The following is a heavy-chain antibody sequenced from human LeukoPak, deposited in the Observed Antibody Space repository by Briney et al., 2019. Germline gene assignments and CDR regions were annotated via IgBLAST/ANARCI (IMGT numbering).Heavy chain of an antibody. CDR1: GFTFSSYG. J-gene: IGHJ4*02. CDR3: AKEGMRFGEFYYFDY. V-gene: IGHV3-30*02. CDR2: IRYDGSNK. D-gene: IGHD3-10*01. Sequence: PGGSLRLSCAASGFTFSSYGMHWVRQAPGKGLEWVAFIRYDGSNKYYADSVKGRFTISRDNSKNTLYLQMNSLRAEDTAVYYCAKEGMRFGEFYYFDYWGQGTLVTVSS.